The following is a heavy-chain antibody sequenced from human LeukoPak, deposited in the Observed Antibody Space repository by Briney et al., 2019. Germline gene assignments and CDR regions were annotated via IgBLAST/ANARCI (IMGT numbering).Heavy chain of an antibody. CDR3: AFERLGRVDY. J-gene: IGHJ4*02. Sequence: SETLSLTCTVSGGSISSYYWSSIRQPPGKGLEWIGYIYYSGSTNYNPSLKSQVTISVDTSKNQFSLKLSSVTAADTAVYYCAFERLGRVDYWGQGTLVTVSS. CDR1: GGSISSYY. CDR2: IYYSGST. D-gene: IGHD1-1*01. V-gene: IGHV4-59*01.